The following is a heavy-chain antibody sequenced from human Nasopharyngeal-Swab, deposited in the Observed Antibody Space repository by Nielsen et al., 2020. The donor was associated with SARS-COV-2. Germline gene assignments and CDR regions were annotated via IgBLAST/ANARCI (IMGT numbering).Heavy chain of an antibody. V-gene: IGHV3-21*01. CDR2: ISSTTPYI. D-gene: IGHD4-17*01. CDR1: GFTFSGYT. J-gene: IGHJ2*01. CDR3: ARDGNLRTVRYFDL. Sequence: GESLKISCAASGFTFSGYTMNWVRQAPGKGLEWISSISSTTPYIYYADSVKGRFTISRDNAKNSLYLQMNSLRAEDTAVYYCARDGNLRTVRYFDLWGRGSLVTVSS.